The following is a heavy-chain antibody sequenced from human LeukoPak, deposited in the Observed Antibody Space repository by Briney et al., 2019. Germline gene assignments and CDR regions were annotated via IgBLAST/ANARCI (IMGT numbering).Heavy chain of an antibody. J-gene: IGHJ6*03. D-gene: IGHD2-15*01. CDR3: ARSVEGYCSGGSCYSYYYYMDV. CDR1: GGSISSYY. V-gene: IGHV4-59*01. Sequence: SETLSLTCTVFGGSISSYYWSWIRQPPGKGLEWMGNIYYRGSTNYSPSLKSRVTISVDTSKNQFSLNLRSVTAADTAVYYCARSVEGYCSGGSCYSYYYYMDVWGKGTTVTVSS. CDR2: IYYRGST.